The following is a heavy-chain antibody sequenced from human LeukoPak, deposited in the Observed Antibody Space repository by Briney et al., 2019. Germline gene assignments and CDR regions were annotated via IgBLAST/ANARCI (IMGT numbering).Heavy chain of an antibody. CDR3: ARDSPFDP. CDR2: IYYSGST. Sequence: PSETLSLTCTVSGGSISSSSYYWGWIRQPPGKGLEWIGSIYYSGSTYYNPSLKSRVTISVDTSKNQFSLKLSSVTAADTAVYYCARDSPFDPWGQGTLVTVSS. CDR1: GGSISSSSYY. J-gene: IGHJ5*02. V-gene: IGHV4-39*07.